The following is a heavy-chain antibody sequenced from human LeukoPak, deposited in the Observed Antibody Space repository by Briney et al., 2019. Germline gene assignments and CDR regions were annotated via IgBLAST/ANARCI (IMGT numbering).Heavy chain of an antibody. CDR1: GFTFTHFG. J-gene: IGHJ5*02. D-gene: IGHD1-1*01. CDR3: VKESLEGDT. V-gene: IGHV3-30*02. CDR2: FMYDGSIK. Sequence: PGGSLRLSCATSGFTFTHFGMHWVRQAPGKGLDWLAFFMYDGSIKLYADSVLGRFTISRDNSKNTLDLQMNSLRTEDTAVYYCVKESLEGDTWGQGTLVTVSS.